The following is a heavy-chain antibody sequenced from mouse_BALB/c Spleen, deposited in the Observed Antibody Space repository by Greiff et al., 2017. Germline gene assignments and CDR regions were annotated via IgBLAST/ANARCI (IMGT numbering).Heavy chain of an antibody. CDR2: ISSGGST. CDR1: GFTFSSYA. Sequence: EVKLVESGGGLVKPGGSLKLSCAASGFTFSSYAMSWVRQTPEKRLEWVASISSGGSTYYPDSVKGRFTISRDNARNILYLQMSSLRSEDTAMYYCAREKYGNYEGFAYWGQGTLVTVSA. J-gene: IGHJ3*01. D-gene: IGHD2-10*02. V-gene: IGHV5-6-5*01. CDR3: AREKYGNYEGFAY.